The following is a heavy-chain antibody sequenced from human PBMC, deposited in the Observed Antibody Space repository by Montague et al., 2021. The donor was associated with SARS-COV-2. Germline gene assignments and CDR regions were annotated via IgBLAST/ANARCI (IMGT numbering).Heavy chain of an antibody. CDR2: VYYSGST. CDR1: GGSISDGGYS. J-gene: IGHJ3*02. Sequence: TRSLTCTVSGGSISDGGYSSTWIRQPPGKGLEWIGYVYYSGSTFYKPSLKSRITTSVDTSKKQSSRKLSSVTAADTAVYYCAREGGRIQPWLRGDAALNNWGQGTLVTVSS. V-gene: IGHV4-31*03. D-gene: IGHD5-18*01. CDR3: AREGGRIQPWLRGDAALNN.